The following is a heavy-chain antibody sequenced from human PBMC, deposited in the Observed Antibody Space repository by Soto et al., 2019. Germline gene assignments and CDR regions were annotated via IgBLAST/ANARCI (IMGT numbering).Heavy chain of an antibody. CDR2: IYYSGST. V-gene: IGHV4-30-4*01. CDR3: ARVYYDFWSGPGQFDY. J-gene: IGHJ4*02. CDR1: GGSISSGDYY. Sequence: SETLSLTCTVSGGSISSGDYYWSWIRQPPGKGLERIGYIYYSGSTYYNPSLKSRVTISVDTSKNQFSLKLSSVTAADTAVYYCARVYYDFWSGPGQFDYWGQGTLVTVSS. D-gene: IGHD3-3*01.